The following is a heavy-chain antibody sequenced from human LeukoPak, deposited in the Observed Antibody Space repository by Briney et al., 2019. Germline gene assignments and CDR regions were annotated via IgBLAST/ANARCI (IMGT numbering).Heavy chain of an antibody. J-gene: IGHJ4*02. V-gene: IGHV4-34*01. CDR3: ARDRWELLHDF. Sequence: SETLSLTCAVYGGSFSGYYWSWIRQPPGKGLEWIGEINHSGSTNYNPSLTSRVVLSVDPSKNRFFLKLSSVTAADTAVYYCARDRWELLHDFWGQGTLVTVSS. CDR2: INHSGST. D-gene: IGHD1-26*01. CDR1: GGSFSGYY.